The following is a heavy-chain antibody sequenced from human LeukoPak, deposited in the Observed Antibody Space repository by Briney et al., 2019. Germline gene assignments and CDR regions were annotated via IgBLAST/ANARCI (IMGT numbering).Heavy chain of an antibody. CDR3: ARDGRSGNFDK. CDR1: GFTFSGYW. D-gene: IGHD1-26*01. V-gene: IGHV3-74*01. Sequence: PGVSLRLSCAASGFTFSGYWVHWVRQAPGKGLAWVSVIRSDGSITTYADSVKGRFTISRDTAQNTLYLQMNSLRAEDTAVYYCARDGRSGNFDKWGQGTLVSVS. J-gene: IGHJ4*02. CDR2: IRSDGSIT.